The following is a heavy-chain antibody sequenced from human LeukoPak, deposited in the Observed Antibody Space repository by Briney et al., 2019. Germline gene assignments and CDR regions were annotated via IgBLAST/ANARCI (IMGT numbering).Heavy chain of an antibody. Sequence: TGGSLRLSCAASGFTFSSYWMTWVRQAPGKGLEWMANIRDDGSDKYYVDSVKGRFTISRDNAQNTLLLQMDSLRVEDTAVYYCVRHTRRSPGDYWGQGTLVTVSP. J-gene: IGHJ4*02. CDR3: VRHTRRSPGDY. D-gene: IGHD1-26*01. CDR1: GFTFSSYW. V-gene: IGHV3-7*01. CDR2: IRDDGSDK.